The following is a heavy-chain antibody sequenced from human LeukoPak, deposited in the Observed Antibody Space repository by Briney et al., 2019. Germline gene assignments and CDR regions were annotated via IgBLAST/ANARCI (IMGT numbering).Heavy chain of an antibody. J-gene: IGHJ3*02. D-gene: IGHD3-22*01. CDR3: ARVRADYYDSSGYRIDAFDI. Sequence: ASVKVSCKASGYTFTGYYMHWVRQAPGQGLEWMGWINPNSGGTNYAQKFQGRVTMTRDTSISTAYMELSRLRSDDTAVYYCARVRADYYDSSGYRIDAFDIWGQGTMVTVSS. V-gene: IGHV1-2*02. CDR2: INPNSGGT. CDR1: GYTFTGYY.